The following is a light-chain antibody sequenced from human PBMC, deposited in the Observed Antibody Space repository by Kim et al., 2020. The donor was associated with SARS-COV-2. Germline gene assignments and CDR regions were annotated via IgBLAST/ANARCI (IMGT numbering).Light chain of an antibody. Sequence: SYELTQPPSVSVSPGQTASITCSGDKLGDKYACWYQQKPGQSPVLVIYQDNKGPSGIPERFSGSNSGNTATLTISGTQAMDEADYYCQAWDSSTAVFGTGTKVTVL. CDR3: QAWDSSTAV. CDR1: KLGDKY. J-gene: IGLJ1*01. V-gene: IGLV3-1*01. CDR2: QDN.